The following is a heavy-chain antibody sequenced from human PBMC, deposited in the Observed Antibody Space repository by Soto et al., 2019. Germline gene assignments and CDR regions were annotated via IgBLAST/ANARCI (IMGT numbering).Heavy chain of an antibody. J-gene: IGHJ5*02. Sequence: SETLSLTYTVSGGSISSYYWSWIRQPPGKGLEWIGYIYYSGSTNYNPSLKSRVTISVDTSKNQFSLKLSSVTAADTAVYYCAREIWSGYSLQYNWFDPWGQGTLVTVSS. V-gene: IGHV4-59*01. CDR1: GGSISSYY. CDR2: IYYSGST. D-gene: IGHD3-3*01. CDR3: AREIWSGYSLQYNWFDP.